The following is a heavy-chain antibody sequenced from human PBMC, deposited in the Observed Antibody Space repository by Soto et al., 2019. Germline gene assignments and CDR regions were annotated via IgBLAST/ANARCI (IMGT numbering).Heavy chain of an antibody. CDR2: IYYIGST. CDR1: GDSISSFY. D-gene: IGHD7-27*01. CDR3: ARSKLGSFDS. Sequence: QVQLQESGPGLVKPSETLSLTCIVSGDSISSFYWSWIRQPPGKGLEWIGYIYYIGSTNYNPSLKIRLTMSVDTYKNQFSLKLSSVTAADTAVYYCARSKLGSFDSWGQGTLVTVSS. J-gene: IGHJ4*02. V-gene: IGHV4-59*01.